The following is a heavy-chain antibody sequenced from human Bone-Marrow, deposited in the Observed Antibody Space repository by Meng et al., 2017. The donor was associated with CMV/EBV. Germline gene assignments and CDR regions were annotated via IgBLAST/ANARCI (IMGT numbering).Heavy chain of an antibody. V-gene: IGHV3-74*01. CDR3: ARGRGAFDY. CDR1: GFTFSRYW. J-gene: IGHJ4*02. CDR2: ISNDGSIT. Sequence: GESLKISCAASGFTFSRYWMHWVRQAPGKGLVWVSRISNDGSITIYADSVKGRFTISRNNAENTLYLQMNSLRAEDTAVYYCARGRGAFDYWGQGSPVTVSS. D-gene: IGHD3-10*01.